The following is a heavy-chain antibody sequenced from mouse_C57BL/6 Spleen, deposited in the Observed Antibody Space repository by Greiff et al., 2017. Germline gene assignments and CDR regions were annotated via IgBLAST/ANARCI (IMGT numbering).Heavy chain of an antibody. V-gene: IGHV1-52*01. Sequence: QVHVKQSGAELVRPGSSVKLSCKASGYTFTSYWMHWVKQRPIQGLEWIGNIDPSDSETHYNQKFKDKATLTVDKSSSTAYMQLSSLTSEDSAVYYCARYGNYVEAMDYWGQGTSVTVSS. J-gene: IGHJ4*01. CDR3: ARYGNYVEAMDY. CDR2: IDPSDSET. D-gene: IGHD2-1*01. CDR1: GYTFTSYW.